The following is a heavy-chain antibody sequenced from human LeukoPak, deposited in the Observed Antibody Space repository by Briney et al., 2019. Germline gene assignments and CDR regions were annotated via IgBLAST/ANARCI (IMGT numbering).Heavy chain of an antibody. CDR2: ISWNSGSI. J-gene: IGHJ4*02. Sequence: PGGSLRLSCAASGFTFDDYAMRWVRHAPGKGLEWVSGISWNSGSIGYADSVKGRFTISRDNAKNSLYLQMNSLRAEDTALYYCATGANWGSLAFDYWGQGTLVTVSS. V-gene: IGHV3-9*01. D-gene: IGHD7-27*01. CDR3: ATGANWGSLAFDY. CDR1: GFTFDDYA.